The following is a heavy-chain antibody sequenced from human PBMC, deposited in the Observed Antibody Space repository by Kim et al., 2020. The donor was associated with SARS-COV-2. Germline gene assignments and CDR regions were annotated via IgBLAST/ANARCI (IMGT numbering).Heavy chain of an antibody. J-gene: IGHJ4*02. CDR2: T. D-gene: IGHD6-6*01. Sequence: TRYSPSFQGQVTSSADKSISTAYLQWSSLKASDTAMYYCARSGIAAPFDYWGQGTLVTVSS. V-gene: IGHV5-51*01. CDR3: ARSGIAAPFDY.